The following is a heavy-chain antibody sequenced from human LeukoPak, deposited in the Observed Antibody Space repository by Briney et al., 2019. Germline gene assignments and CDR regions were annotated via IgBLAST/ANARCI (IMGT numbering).Heavy chain of an antibody. D-gene: IGHD1-26*01. V-gene: IGHV4-61*01. CDR2: IYNGVNT. CDR3: ARSRAFNSGAFDP. Sequence: SETLSLTCTVSGASDSSASYWTWIRQPPGKGVEWIAHIYNGVNTNYNPSLKSRVTISVDTSKNQFSLRLNSVTAADTAVYYCARSRAFNSGAFDPWGQGSLVTVSS. J-gene: IGHJ5*02. CDR1: GASDSSASY.